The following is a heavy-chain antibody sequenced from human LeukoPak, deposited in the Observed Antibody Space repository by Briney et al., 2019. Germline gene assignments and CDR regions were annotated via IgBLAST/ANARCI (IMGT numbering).Heavy chain of an antibody. D-gene: IGHD4-17*01. J-gene: IGHJ4*02. CDR3: ARVPGRIYGDFDY. V-gene: IGHV4-4*07. Sequence: SETLSLTCSVSGDSISYFYWSWIRQAAGKGLEWIGRMSSSGNNDYNASLKSRVTMSVDTSKNQLSLKVISVTAADTAVYYCARVPGRIYGDFDYWGQGTLVTVSS. CDR1: GDSISYFY. CDR2: MSSSGNN.